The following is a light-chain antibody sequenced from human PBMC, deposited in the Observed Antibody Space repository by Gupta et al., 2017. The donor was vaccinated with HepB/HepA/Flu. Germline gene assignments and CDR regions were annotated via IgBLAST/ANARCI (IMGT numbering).Light chain of an antibody. CDR2: GAS. Sequence: DIVLTPSPATLSLSPVEGATLSCRASQSVSSTYLACYQQKPGQAPRLLIYGASSRATGIPDRFSGSGCGTDFTLTISSREPEDFAVYFCQQYGDSPRYTFGQGTKLEIK. V-gene: IGKV3-20*01. CDR3: QQYGDSPRYT. J-gene: IGKJ2*01. CDR1: QSVSSTY.